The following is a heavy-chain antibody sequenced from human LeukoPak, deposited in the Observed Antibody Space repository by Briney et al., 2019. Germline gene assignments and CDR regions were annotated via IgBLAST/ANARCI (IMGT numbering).Heavy chain of an antibody. CDR2: IWYDGTKK. CDR3: ARDSQIWGAVAGTFNY. CDR1: GFTFGDYG. V-gene: IGHV3-33*01. D-gene: IGHD6-19*01. Sequence: PGGSLRLSCVASGFTFGDYGIHWVRQAPGKGLEWVAVIWYDGTKKYFADSVKGRLSISRDNSNNTVYLQMNSLRAEDTAVYYCARDSQIWGAVAGTFNYWGQGTLVTVSS. J-gene: IGHJ4*02.